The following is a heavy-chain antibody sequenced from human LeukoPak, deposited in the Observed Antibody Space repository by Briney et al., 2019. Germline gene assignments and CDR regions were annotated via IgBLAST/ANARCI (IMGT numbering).Heavy chain of an antibody. D-gene: IGHD3-22*01. J-gene: IGHJ4*02. Sequence: AGGSLRLSCAASGFTVSSNYMSWVRQAPGKGLEWVSVIFSGGTTYYADSVKGRFTISRDNSKNTVCLQMNSLRAEDTALYFCARKMGGHYSYDYWGQGTLVTVSS. CDR3: ARKMGGHYSYDY. CDR2: IFSGGTT. V-gene: IGHV3-53*01. CDR1: GFTVSSNY.